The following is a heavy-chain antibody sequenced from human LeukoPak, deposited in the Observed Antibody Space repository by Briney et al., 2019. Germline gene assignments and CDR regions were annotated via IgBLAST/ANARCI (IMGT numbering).Heavy chain of an antibody. Sequence: PSETLSLTCTVSGYSISTGFYWGWIRQPPGRGPEWIGNIHHSGSTYYNPSLRSRVTISVDTSKNQFSLKMTSVTATDTAIYYCASGGPGLLGYWGRGTLVTVSS. CDR3: ASGGPGLLGY. CDR1: GYSISTGFY. V-gene: IGHV4-38-2*02. J-gene: IGHJ4*02. CDR2: IHHSGST. D-gene: IGHD2-15*01.